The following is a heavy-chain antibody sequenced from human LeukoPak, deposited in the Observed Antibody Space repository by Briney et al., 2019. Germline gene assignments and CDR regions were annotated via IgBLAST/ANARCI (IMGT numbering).Heavy chain of an antibody. CDR2: INHSGST. CDR3: AGRGRITMVRGGYDY. CDR1: GGSFSGYY. J-gene: IGHJ4*02. D-gene: IGHD3-10*01. Sequence: SETLSLTCAVNGGSFSGYYWSWIRQPPGKGLEWIGEINHSGSTNYNPSLKSRVTISVDTSKNQFSLKLSSVTAADTAVYYCAGRGRITMVRGGYDYWGQGTLVTVSS. V-gene: IGHV4-34*01.